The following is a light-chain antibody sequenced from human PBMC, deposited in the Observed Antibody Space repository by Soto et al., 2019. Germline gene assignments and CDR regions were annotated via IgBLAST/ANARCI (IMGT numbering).Light chain of an antibody. CDR3: QQTYSTPLT. CDR1: QSISSY. Sequence: DIQMTQSPSSLSASVGDRVTITCRASQSISSYLNWYQQKPGKAPKLLIYAASSLQSGVPSRFSGSTSGTDFTLTIISLQPEDVATYFCQQTYSTPLTFGGGTKVEIK. J-gene: IGKJ4*01. V-gene: IGKV1-39*01. CDR2: AAS.